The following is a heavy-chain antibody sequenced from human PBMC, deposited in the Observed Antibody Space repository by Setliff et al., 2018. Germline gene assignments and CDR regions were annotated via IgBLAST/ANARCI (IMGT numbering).Heavy chain of an antibody. CDR2: IYYSGST. V-gene: IGHV4-34*01. CDR1: GGSFSTYY. D-gene: IGHD3-16*01. J-gene: IGHJ4*02. Sequence: PSETLSLTCAVYGGSFSTYYWIWIRQPPGKGLEWIGSIYYSGSTYYNPSLKSRVTISVDTSKNQFSLKLSSVTAADTAVYYCARAFGLQYYFDYWGQGTLVTVSS. CDR3: ARAFGLQYYFDY.